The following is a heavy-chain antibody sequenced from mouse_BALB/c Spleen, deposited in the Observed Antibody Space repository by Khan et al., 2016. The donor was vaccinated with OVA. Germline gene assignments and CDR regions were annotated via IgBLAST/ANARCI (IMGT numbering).Heavy chain of an antibody. J-gene: IGHJ3*01. CDR3: ARELRLGRFAY. Sequence: VELVESGPGLVAPSQSLSITCTVSGFSLTDFGVNWVRQPPGKGLEWLGMIWGDGSTDYSSALKSRLSISKANSKSHVFLKMNSLQTNDTAREYCARELRLGRFAYWGQGTMVTVSA. CDR1: GFSLTDFG. CDR2: IWGDGST. D-gene: IGHD1-2*01. V-gene: IGHV2-6-7*01.